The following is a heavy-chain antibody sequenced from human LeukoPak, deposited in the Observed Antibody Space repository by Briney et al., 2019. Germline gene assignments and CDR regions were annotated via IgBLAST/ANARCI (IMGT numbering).Heavy chain of an antibody. V-gene: IGHV5-51*01. J-gene: IGHJ3*02. D-gene: IGHD2-15*01. CDR2: IYPCDSDT. Sequence: GESLKISCKGSGYSFTSYWIGRVRQMPGKGLEWMGIIYPCDSDTRYSPSFQGQVTISADKSISTAYLQWSSLKASDNAMYYCERRLGCSGGSCYLVWAFDIWGQGTMVTVSS. CDR3: ERRLGCSGGSCYLVWAFDI. CDR1: GYSFTSYW.